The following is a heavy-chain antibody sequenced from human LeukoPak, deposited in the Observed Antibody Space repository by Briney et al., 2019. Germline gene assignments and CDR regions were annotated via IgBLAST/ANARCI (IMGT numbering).Heavy chain of an antibody. D-gene: IGHD6-13*01. Sequence: GASVKVSCKASGYTVTRYYMHWVRQAPGQRLEWMGWINPNSGGTKYAQKFQGRVTMTRDTSISTAYMELSGLRSDDTAVYYCARALRQQLVKGRGARNYYYYMDVWGKGTTVTVSS. V-gene: IGHV1-2*02. CDR1: GYTVTRYY. J-gene: IGHJ6*03. CDR3: ARALRQQLVKGRGARNYYYYMDV. CDR2: INPNSGGT.